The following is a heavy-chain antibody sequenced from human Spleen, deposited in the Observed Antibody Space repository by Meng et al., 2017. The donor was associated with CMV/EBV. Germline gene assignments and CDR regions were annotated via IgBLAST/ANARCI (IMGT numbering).Heavy chain of an antibody. CDR2: IRYDGSNK. V-gene: IGHV3-30*02. CDR3: AKDRGYCSSTSCYITYFDY. CDR1: GFTFSSYG. Sequence: GESLKISCAASGFTFSSYGMHWVRQAPGKGLEWVAFIRYDGSNKYYADSVKGRFTISRDNSKNTLYLQMNSLRAEDTAVYYCAKDRGYCSSTSCYITYFDYWGQGTLVTVSS. D-gene: IGHD2-2*02. J-gene: IGHJ4*02.